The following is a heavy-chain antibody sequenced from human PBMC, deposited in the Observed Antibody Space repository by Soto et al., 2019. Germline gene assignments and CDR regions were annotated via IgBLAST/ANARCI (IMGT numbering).Heavy chain of an antibody. CDR1: GGTFSSYT. CDR2: IIPILGIA. Sequence: QVQLVQSGAEVKKPGSSVKVSCKASGGTFSSYTISWVRQAPGQGLEWMGRIIPILGIANYAQKFQGRVTITAYKSTSTAYMELSSLRSEDTAVYYCAGYDSSGYYYDAFDIWGQGTMVTVSS. D-gene: IGHD3-22*01. V-gene: IGHV1-69*02. J-gene: IGHJ3*02. CDR3: AGYDSSGYYYDAFDI.